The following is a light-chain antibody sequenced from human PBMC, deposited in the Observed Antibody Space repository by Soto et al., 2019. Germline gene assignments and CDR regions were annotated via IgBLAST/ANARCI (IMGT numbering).Light chain of an antibody. Sequence: EIVLTQSPGTLSLSPGERATLSCRASQSLSSSYLAWYQQKPCQAPRLLIYGTSNRATGIPDRISGSGSGTDFTPTISSLQSEDFAVYYCQQYKNWPPITFGQGTRLEIK. CDR2: GTS. CDR3: QQYKNWPPIT. J-gene: IGKJ5*01. V-gene: IGKV3-20*01. CDR1: QSLSSSY.